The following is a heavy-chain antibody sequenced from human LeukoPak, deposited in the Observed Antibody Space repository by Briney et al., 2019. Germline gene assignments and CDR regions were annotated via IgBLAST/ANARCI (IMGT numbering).Heavy chain of an antibody. Sequence: SETLSLTCTVSGGSVSSGSYYWSWIRQPPGKGLEWIGYIYYSGSTNYNPSLKSRVTISVDTSKNQFSLKLSSVTAADTAVYYCARGEDGHNYSLDYWGQGTLVTVSS. CDR3: ARGEDGHNYSLDY. CDR1: GGSVSSGSYY. CDR2: IYYSGST. V-gene: IGHV4-61*01. J-gene: IGHJ4*02. D-gene: IGHD5-24*01.